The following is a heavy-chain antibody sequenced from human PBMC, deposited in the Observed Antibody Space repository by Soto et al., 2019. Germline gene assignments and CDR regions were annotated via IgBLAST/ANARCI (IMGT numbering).Heavy chain of an antibody. Sequence: QVQLVQSGAEVKKPGSSVKVTCKASGAIFSSNAISWVRQAPGQGLEWMGGILPIFGRTNYAQKCQGRVTITADESTRTAYMELRSLKSEDTAVYYSATGGSGYSYDPRFYFEYSGQGTLVTVSS. J-gene: IGHJ4*02. V-gene: IGHV1-69*01. CDR3: ATGGSGYSYDPRFYFEY. CDR2: ILPIFGRT. CDR1: GAIFSSNA. D-gene: IGHD5-18*01.